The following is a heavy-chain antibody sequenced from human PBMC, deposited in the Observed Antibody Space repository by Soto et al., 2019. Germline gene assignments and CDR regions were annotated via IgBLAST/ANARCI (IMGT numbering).Heavy chain of an antibody. Sequence: PSETLSLTCTVSGGSISSYYWSWIRQPPGKGLEWIGYMYYSGSTNYNRSLKSRDNISVDTSKNKYYLKLSSVTAAGTAVYGCGRGGDDFCSGYYGSHAFDIWGQGTMVTVSS. J-gene: IGHJ3*02. D-gene: IGHD3-3*01. CDR3: GRGGDDFCSGYYGSHAFDI. CDR1: GGSISSYY. V-gene: IGHV4-59*01. CDR2: MYYSGST.